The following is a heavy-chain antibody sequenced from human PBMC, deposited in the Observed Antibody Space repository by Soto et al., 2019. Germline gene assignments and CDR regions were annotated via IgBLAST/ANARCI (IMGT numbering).Heavy chain of an antibody. CDR1: GGTFSSYA. Sequence: SVKVSCKASGGTFSSYAISWVRQAPGQGLEWMGGIIPIFGTANYAQKLQGRVTITADESTSTAYMELSSLRPEDTAVYHCATYYDSSGYYSKLDYYYGMDVWGQGTTVTVSS. CDR3: ATYYDSSGYYSKLDYYYGMDV. J-gene: IGHJ6*02. CDR2: IIPIFGTA. V-gene: IGHV1-69*13. D-gene: IGHD3-22*01.